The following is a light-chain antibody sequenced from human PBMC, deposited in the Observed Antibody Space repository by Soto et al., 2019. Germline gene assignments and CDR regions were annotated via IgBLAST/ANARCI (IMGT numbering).Light chain of an antibody. CDR3: QLYSGSPMYT. V-gene: IGKV3-20*01. Sequence: EIVLTQSPGSLSLSPGERATLSCRASQSVSSGSLAWYQQKPGQAPRLLIYGASSRATGVPDRFSGSGSGTDFTLTISRLEPEDFAVYYCQLYSGSPMYTVGQGTRLDIK. CDR1: QSVSSGS. CDR2: GAS. J-gene: IGKJ2*01.